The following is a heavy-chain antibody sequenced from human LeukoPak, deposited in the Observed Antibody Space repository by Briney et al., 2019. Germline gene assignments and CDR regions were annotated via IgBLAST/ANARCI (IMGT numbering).Heavy chain of an antibody. V-gene: IGHV3-66*01. Sequence: GGSLRLSCAASGFTVSSNYMSWVRQAPGKGLEWVSVIYSGGSTYYADSVKGRFTISRDNSKNTLYPQMNSLRAEDTAVYYCARDLGQYYDTSDNWFDPWGQGTLVTVSS. D-gene: IGHD3-22*01. J-gene: IGHJ5*02. CDR2: IYSGGST. CDR1: GFTVSSNY. CDR3: ARDLGQYYDTSDNWFDP.